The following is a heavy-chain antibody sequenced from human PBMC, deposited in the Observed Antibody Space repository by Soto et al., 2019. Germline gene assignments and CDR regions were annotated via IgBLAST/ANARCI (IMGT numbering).Heavy chain of an antibody. J-gene: IGHJ6*02. CDR2: ISYDGSNR. CDR1: GDSGFSFSSYG. Sequence: QVHLVESGGGLVQPGGSLRLSCAASGDSGFSFSSYGIHWVRQAPGKGLEWVSVISYDGSNRHFADSVKGRFAVSRDDAMHTVYLQMNALRPEDTAVYYCAKDRMVRSYYYGMDVWGPGTTVTVSS. D-gene: IGHD5-18*01. V-gene: IGHV3-30*18. CDR3: AKDRMVRSYYYGMDV.